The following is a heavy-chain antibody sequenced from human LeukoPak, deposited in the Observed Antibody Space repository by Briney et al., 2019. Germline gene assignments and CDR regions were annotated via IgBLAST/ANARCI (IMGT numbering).Heavy chain of an antibody. Sequence: ASVKVSCKASGYTFTGYNMHWVRQAPGQGLEWMGWINPNSGGTNYAQKFQGRVTMTRDTSISTAYMELSRLRSDDTAVYYCARSRLYYYDSSGYSRTFDYWGQGTLVTVSS. CDR2: INPNSGGT. CDR1: GYTFTGYN. J-gene: IGHJ4*02. CDR3: ARSRLYYYDSSGYSRTFDY. V-gene: IGHV1-2*02. D-gene: IGHD3-22*01.